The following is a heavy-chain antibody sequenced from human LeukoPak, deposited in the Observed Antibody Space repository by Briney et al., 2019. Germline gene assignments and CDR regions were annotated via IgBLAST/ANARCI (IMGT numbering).Heavy chain of an antibody. CDR2: IYTSGST. V-gene: IGHV4-4*07. Sequence: SETLSLTCTVSGGSISYLYWSWIRQPAGKGLEWIGRIYTSGSTNYNPSLKSRVTMSVDTSKKQFSLKLSSVTAADTAVYYCARVLKGRAPFDYWGQGTLVTVSS. J-gene: IGHJ4*02. CDR3: ARVLKGRAPFDY. CDR1: GGSISYLY.